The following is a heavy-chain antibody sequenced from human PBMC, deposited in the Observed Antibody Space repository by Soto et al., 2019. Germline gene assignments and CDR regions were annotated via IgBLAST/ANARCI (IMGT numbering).Heavy chain of an antibody. Sequence: QVQLVESGGVLVKPGGSLRLSCAASGFSFSAYYMNWIRQAPGKGLEWVSYISSGGSTIYYADSGKGRFPISRDNGKNSLYLQMNGLRPEDTAVYYCASQWFPSWDWGQGTLVTVSS. CDR1: GFSFSAYY. V-gene: IGHV3-11*01. CDR2: ISSGGSTI. CDR3: ASQWFPSWD. D-gene: IGHD3-22*01. J-gene: IGHJ4*02.